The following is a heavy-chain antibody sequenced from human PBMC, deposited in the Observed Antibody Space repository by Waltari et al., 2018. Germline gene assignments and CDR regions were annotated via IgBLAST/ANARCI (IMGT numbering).Heavy chain of an antibody. D-gene: IGHD6-6*01. CDR2: IKQDGSEK. CDR3: ATEPYSSSYYFDY. Sequence: EVQLVESGGGLVQPGGSLRLSCAASGFTFSRYWMSWVRKAPGKGLEWVANIKQDGSEKYYVDSVKGRFTISRDNAKNSLYLQMNSLRAEDTAVYYCATEPYSSSYYFDYWGQGTLVTVSS. CDR1: GFTFSRYW. J-gene: IGHJ4*02. V-gene: IGHV3-7*01.